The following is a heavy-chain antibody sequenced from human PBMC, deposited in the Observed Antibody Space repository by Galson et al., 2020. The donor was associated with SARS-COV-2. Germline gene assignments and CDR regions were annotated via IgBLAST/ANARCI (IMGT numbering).Heavy chain of an antibody. Sequence: GESLKISCAASGFTFSSYSMNWVRQAPGKGLEWVSSISSSSSYIYYADSVKGRFTISRDNAKNSLYLQMNSLRAEDTAVYYCARDDVYYYGGREYMDVWGKGTTGTVSS. CDR2: ISSSSSYI. CDR3: ARDDVYYYGGREYMDV. J-gene: IGHJ6*03. D-gene: IGHD3-10*01. V-gene: IGHV3-21*01. CDR1: GFTFSSYS.